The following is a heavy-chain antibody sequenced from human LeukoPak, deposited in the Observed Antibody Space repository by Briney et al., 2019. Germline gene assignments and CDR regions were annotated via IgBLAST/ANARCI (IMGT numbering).Heavy chain of an antibody. V-gene: IGHV1-46*01. J-gene: IGHJ6*02. Sequence: ASVKVSCKASGGTFISYYMHWVRQAPGQGLEWMGIINPSGGSTSYAQKFQGRVTMTRDTSTSTVYMELSSLRSEDTAVYYCARGAAGTSYYYYYYGMDVWGQGTTVTVSS. CDR2: INPSGGST. D-gene: IGHD6-13*01. CDR3: ARGAAGTSYYYYYYGMDV. CDR1: GGTFISYY.